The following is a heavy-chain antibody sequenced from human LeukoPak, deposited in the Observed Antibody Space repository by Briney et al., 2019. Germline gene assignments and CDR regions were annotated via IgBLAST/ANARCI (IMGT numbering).Heavy chain of an antibody. CDR3: AKDNWVGELPS. CDR1: GFTFSIYA. Sequence: GGSLRLSCAASGFTFSIYAMRWARHAPGEGLECVSDISGSGGSTYYADSVKGRFTISRDNSKNTLYLQINSLRAEDTAVYYCAKDNWVGELPSWGQGTLVTVSS. D-gene: IGHD3-10*01. CDR2: ISGSGGST. J-gene: IGHJ4*02. V-gene: IGHV3-23*01.